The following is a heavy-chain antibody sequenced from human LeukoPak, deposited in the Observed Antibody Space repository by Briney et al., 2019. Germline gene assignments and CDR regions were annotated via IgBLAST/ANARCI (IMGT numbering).Heavy chain of an antibody. D-gene: IGHD6-19*01. V-gene: IGHV3-48*01. Sequence: GGSLRLSCAASGFTLSSYTMNWVRQAPGKGLEWVSYINSDSSNIYYVDSVKGRFTISRDNSKNTLYLQMNSLRAEDTAVYYCAKDRVLVEQWPYNRDIWGQGTMVTVSS. J-gene: IGHJ3*02. CDR2: INSDSSNI. CDR3: AKDRVLVEQWPYNRDI. CDR1: GFTLSSYT.